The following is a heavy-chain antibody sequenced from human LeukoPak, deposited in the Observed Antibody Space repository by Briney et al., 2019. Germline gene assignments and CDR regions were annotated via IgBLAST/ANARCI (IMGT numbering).Heavy chain of an antibody. CDR2: IYYSGSP. CDR1: GGSISGSSNY. V-gene: IGHV4-39*01. Sequence: SETLSLTCTVSGGSISGSSNYWGWIRQPPGKGLEWIGDIYYSGSPDYSPSLKSRVTISIDTSKNQFSLRLSSVTAADTGVYYCARSNSYGPGTHCLHHWGQGTLVTVSS. CDR3: ARSNSYGPGTHCLHH. J-gene: IGHJ5*02. D-gene: IGHD3-10*01.